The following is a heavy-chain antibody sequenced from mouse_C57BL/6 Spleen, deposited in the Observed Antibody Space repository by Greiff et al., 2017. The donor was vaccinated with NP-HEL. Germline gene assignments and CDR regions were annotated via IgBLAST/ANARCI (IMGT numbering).Heavy chain of an antibody. V-gene: IGHV5-17*01. J-gene: IGHJ4*01. Sequence: DVMLVESGGGLVKPGGSLKLSCAASGFTFSDYGMHWVRQAPEKGLEWVAYISSGSSTIYYADTVKGRFTISRDNAKNTLFLQMTSLKSEDTAMYYCARNKSSNYAYAMDYWGQGTSVTVSS. CDR1: GFTFSDYG. D-gene: IGHD2-5*01. CDR2: ISSGSSTI. CDR3: ARNKSSNYAYAMDY.